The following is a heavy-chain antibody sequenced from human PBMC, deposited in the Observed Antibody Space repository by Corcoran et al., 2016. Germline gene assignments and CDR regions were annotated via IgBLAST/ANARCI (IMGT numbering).Heavy chain of an antibody. CDR2: IYYSGST. CDR3: ARDPRGYDFWSGYPTYYYGMDV. V-gene: IGHV4-39*07. CDR1: GGSISSSSYY. D-gene: IGHD3-3*01. Sequence: QLQLQESGPGLVKPSETLSLTCTVSGGSISSSSYYWGWIRQPPGKGLEGIGSIYYSGSTYYNPSLKSRVTISVDTSKNQFSLKLSSVTAADTAVYYCARDPRGYDFWSGYPTYYYGMDVWGQGTTVTVSS. J-gene: IGHJ6*02.